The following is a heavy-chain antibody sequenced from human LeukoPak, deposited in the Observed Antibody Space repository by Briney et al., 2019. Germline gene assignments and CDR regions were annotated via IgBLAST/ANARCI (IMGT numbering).Heavy chain of an antibody. Sequence: SETLSLTCTVSGGSISSSGGSISSSSTYYWAWIRQPPGKGLEWIGSIDYSGSTYYNPSLKSRVTISGDTSKNQFSLKLSSVTAADTAVYYCARDLGSYYDSSGYYYYGMDVWGQGTTVTVSS. J-gene: IGHJ6*02. CDR1: GGSISSSGGSISSSSTYY. CDR3: ARDLGSYYDSSGYYYYGMDV. CDR2: IDYSGST. D-gene: IGHD3-22*01. V-gene: IGHV4-39*07.